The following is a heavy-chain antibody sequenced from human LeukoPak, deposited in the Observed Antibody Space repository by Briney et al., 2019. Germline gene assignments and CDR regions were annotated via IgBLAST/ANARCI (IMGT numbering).Heavy chain of an antibody. CDR3: AKYPVAGAPAYYFDN. CDR2: LRYDGRNQ. Sequence: GRCLRLSRVASGFTFNSYGLNSVTQAPGKELEWVSFLRYDGRNQHYADSVGGRFTVSRDNPNNTLYLQMSSLRPEDTAVYYCAKYPVAGAPAYYFDNWGQGTLVTVSS. D-gene: IGHD6-19*01. J-gene: IGHJ4*02. CDR1: GFTFNSYG. V-gene: IGHV3-30*02.